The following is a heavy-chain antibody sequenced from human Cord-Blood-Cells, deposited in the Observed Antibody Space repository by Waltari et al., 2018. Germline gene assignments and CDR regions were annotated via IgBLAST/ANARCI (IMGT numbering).Heavy chain of an antibody. CDR2: IYPSGIT. V-gene: IGHV4-38-2*02. CDR1: GYSISSGYY. D-gene: IGHD6-6*01. Sequence: QVQLQESGPGLVKPSETLSLTCTVSGYSISSGYYWGWIRQPPGKGLGWIGRIYPSGITSYHPSRKSRVTLSVETSKNQFSLKLSSVTAADTAVYYCARGEADGGSSWYFDLWGRGTLVTVSS. CDR3: ARGEADGGSSWYFDL. J-gene: IGHJ2*01.